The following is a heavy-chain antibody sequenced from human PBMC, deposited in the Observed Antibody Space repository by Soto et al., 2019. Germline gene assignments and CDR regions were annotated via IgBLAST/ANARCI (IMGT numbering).Heavy chain of an antibody. D-gene: IGHD2-8*01. CDR1: GGFI. CDR3: ARTLPNRHHFYT. V-gene: IGHV4-59*01. CDR2: IYNSGRY. J-gene: IGHJ4*02. Sequence: PSETLSLTCTVSGGFIWGWIRQSPDKGLEWIGYIYNSGRYNYNPSLESRLTISIDTSKNQFSLRLASVTAADTAVYYCARTLPNRHHFYTWSQGNLVTVSS.